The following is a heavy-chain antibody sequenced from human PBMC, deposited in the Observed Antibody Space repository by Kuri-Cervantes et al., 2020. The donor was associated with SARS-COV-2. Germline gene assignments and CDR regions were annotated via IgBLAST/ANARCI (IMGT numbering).Heavy chain of an antibody. D-gene: IGHD1-7*01. J-gene: IGHJ4*02. CDR3: ARAFNWHYYFDY. V-gene: IGHV4-30-2*01. Sequence: SETLSLTCAVSGGSISDVGYSWTWIRRPPGKDLAWLGYISHDGKTSYNQSLKSRVTISVYTSKNQFSLRLASMTAADTAVYYCARAFNWHYYFDYWGQGMLVTVSS. CDR1: GGSISDVGYS. CDR2: ISHDGKT.